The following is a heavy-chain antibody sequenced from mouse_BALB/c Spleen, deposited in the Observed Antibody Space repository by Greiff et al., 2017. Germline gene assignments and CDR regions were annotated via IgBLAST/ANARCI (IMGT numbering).Heavy chain of an antibody. V-gene: IGHV1S81*02. Sequence: QVQLQQPGAELVKPGASVKLSCKASGYTFTSYWMHWVKQRPGQGLEWIGEINPSNGRTNYNEKFKSKATLTVDKSSSTAYMQLSSLTSEDSAVYYGARNYYGYDGFAYWGQGTLVTVSA. D-gene: IGHD2-2*01. J-gene: IGHJ3*01. CDR1: GYTFTSYW. CDR2: INPSNGRT. CDR3: ARNYYGYDGFAY.